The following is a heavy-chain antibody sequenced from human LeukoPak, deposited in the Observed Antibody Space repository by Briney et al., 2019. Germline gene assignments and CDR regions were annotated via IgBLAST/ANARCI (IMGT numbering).Heavy chain of an antibody. CDR3: ARGSRDDYSLRFQWFDP. J-gene: IGHJ5*02. Sequence: SQTLSLTCTVSGGSISSGDYYWSWIRQPPRKGLEWIGYIYYSGSTYYNPSLKSRVTISVDTSKNQFSLKLSSVTAADTAVYYCARGSRDDYSLRFQWFDPWGQGTLVTVSS. CDR2: IYYSGST. D-gene: IGHD5-24*01. CDR1: GGSISSGDYY. V-gene: IGHV4-30-4*08.